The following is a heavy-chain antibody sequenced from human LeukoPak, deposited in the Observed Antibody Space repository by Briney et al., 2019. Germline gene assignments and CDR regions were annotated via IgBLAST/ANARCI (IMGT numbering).Heavy chain of an antibody. V-gene: IGHV3-74*01. CDR1: GVSFSSYW. CDR2: INTDGSST. Sequence: GGSLRLSCAASGVSFSSYWMHWVRQAPVKGLVWVSRINTDGSSTSYADSVKGRFTISRDNAKNTLYLQMNSLRAEDTAVYYCARVLRSHGDLFDYWGQGTLVTVSS. J-gene: IGHJ4*02. D-gene: IGHD4-17*01. CDR3: ARVLRSHGDLFDY.